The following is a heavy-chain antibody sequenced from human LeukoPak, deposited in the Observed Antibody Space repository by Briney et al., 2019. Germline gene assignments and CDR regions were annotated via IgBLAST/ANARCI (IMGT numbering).Heavy chain of an antibody. CDR3: ARVRRGMAYYYGMDV. D-gene: IGHD2-8*01. CDR2: IYSSGST. J-gene: IGHJ6*02. CDR1: GFTVSSNY. V-gene: IGHV3-53*01. Sequence: GGSLRLSCAASGFTVSSNYMSWVRQAPGKGLEWVSVIYSSGSTYYADSVKGRFTISRDNSKNTLYLQMNSLRAEDTAVYYCARVRRGMAYYYGMDVWGQGTTVTVSS.